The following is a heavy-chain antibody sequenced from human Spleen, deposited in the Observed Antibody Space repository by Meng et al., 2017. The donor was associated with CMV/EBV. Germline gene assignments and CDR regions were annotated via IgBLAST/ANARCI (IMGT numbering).Heavy chain of an antibody. D-gene: IGHD2-2*01. J-gene: IGHJ5*02. CDR1: GGTVSSYS. V-gene: IGHV1-69*02. CDR3: ASGPSSTSTWFDP. CDR2: LIHILGIT. Sequence: KASGGTVSSYSISWGRHAPEQGIESTGRLIHILGITNYTQQFQGKVTITADKSTCIAYMKLNSLRSENTTVYYCASGPSSTSTWFDPWGQGTLVTVSS.